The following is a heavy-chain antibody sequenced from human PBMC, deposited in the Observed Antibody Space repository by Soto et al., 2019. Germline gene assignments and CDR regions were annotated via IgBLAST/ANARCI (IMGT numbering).Heavy chain of an antibody. J-gene: IGHJ4*02. CDR3: ARGGGGYEDY. D-gene: IGHD5-12*01. CDR2: ISAYNGNT. V-gene: IGHV1-18*01. CDR1: GYTFTSFG. Sequence: QVHLVQSGIEVQKPGASVKVSCKTSGYTFTSFGVSWVRQAPGQGLEWMGWISAYNGNTNYAQKFQGRVTMTTDTSTSTAYMELRSLRSDDTAMYYCARGGGGYEDYWGQGTLVIVSS.